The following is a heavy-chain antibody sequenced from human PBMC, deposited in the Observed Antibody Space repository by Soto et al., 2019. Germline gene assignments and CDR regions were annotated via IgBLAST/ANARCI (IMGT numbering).Heavy chain of an antibody. CDR1: GFTFSSYA. Sequence: EVQLLESGGGLVQPGGSLRLSCAASGFTFSSYAMSWVRQAPGKGLEWVSAISGSGGSTYYADSVKGRFTISRDNSKNTLYQQMNSLRAEDTAVYYCAKDVPPGSSWYYYYYGMDVWGQGTTVTVSS. J-gene: IGHJ6*02. D-gene: IGHD6-13*01. V-gene: IGHV3-23*01. CDR2: ISGSGGST. CDR3: AKDVPPGSSWYYYYYGMDV.